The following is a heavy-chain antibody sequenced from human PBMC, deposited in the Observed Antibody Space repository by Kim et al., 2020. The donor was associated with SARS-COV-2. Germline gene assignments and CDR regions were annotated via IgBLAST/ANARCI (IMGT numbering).Heavy chain of an antibody. J-gene: IGHJ5*02. V-gene: IGHV1-18*01. CDR3: ARGGGYTDGRGWFDP. CDR1: GYTLTTYG. CDR2: ISGYNGNT. Sequence: ASVKVSCKASGYTLTTYGLSWVRQAPGQGLEWMGWISGYNGNTNYAQKLQGRVTMTTDTSTSTAYMELRSLRSDDTAVYYCARGGGYTDGRGWFDPWGQGTLVTVSS. D-gene: IGHD5-18*01.